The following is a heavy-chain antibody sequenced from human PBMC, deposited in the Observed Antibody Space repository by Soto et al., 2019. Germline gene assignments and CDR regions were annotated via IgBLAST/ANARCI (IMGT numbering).Heavy chain of an antibody. V-gene: IGHV3-33*01. Sequence: QVQLVESGGGVVQPGRSLRLSCAASGFTFSSYGMHWVRQAPGRGLEWVAVIWYDGSNKYYADSVKGRFTISRDNSKNTLYLQMNSLRVEDTAVYYCARSIAAAGFNWFDPWGQGTLVTVSS. CDR2: IWYDGSNK. CDR3: ARSIAAAGFNWFDP. CDR1: GFTFSSYG. J-gene: IGHJ5*02. D-gene: IGHD6-13*01.